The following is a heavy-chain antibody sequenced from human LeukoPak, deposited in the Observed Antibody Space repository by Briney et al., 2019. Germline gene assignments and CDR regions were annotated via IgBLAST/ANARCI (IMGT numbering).Heavy chain of an antibody. V-gene: IGHV3-33*06. D-gene: IGHD2-21*02. Sequence: GGSLRLSCAASGFTFSSYGMHWVRQAPGKGLEWVAVIWYDGSNKYYADSVKGRFTISRDNSKNTLYLQMNSLRAEDTAVYYCAKGEESGDWAFDIWGQGTMVTVSS. CDR3: AKGEESGDWAFDI. CDR1: GFTFSSYG. CDR2: IWYDGSNK. J-gene: IGHJ3*02.